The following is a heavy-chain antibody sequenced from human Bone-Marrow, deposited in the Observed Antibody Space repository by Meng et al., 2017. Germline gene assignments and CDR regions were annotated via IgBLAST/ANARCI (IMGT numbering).Heavy chain of an antibody. V-gene: IGHV1-69*01. CDR2: IIPIFGTA. J-gene: IGHJ4*02. Sequence: QVQLVQSGAEVKKPGSSVKVSCKASGGTFRSYAISWGRKAPGQGLEWMGGIIPIFGTANYAQKFQGRVTITADESTSTAYMELSSLRSEDTAVYYCARSSVAGHFDYWGQGTLVTVSS. D-gene: IGHD6-19*01. CDR3: ARSSVAGHFDY. CDR1: GGTFRSYA.